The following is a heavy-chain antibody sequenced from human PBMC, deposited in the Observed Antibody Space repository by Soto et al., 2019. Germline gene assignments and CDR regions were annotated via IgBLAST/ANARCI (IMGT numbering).Heavy chain of an antibody. CDR3: ARAQPYCSSTSCPGYYYYGMDV. V-gene: IGHV1-3*01. CDR2: INAGNGNT. Sequence: ASVKVSCKASGYTFTSYAMHWVRQAPGQRLEWMGWINAGNGNTKYSQKFQGRVTITRDTSASTAYMELSSLRSEDTAVYYCARAQPYCSSTSCPGYYYYGMDVWGQGTTVTVS. D-gene: IGHD2-2*01. CDR1: GYTFTSYA. J-gene: IGHJ6*02.